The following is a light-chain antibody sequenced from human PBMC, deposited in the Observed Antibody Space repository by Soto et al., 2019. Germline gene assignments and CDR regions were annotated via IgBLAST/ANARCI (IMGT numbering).Light chain of an antibody. V-gene: IGKV3-15*01. CDR3: QQYENWPPVT. J-gene: IGKJ4*01. CDR2: HAS. Sequence: EILLTQSPGTLSLSPGERATLSCRASQSVRINSVAWYQQKPGQAPRLLIYHASTRATGIPARFTGGGSGTEFTLTISSLQSEDFALYYCQQYENWPPVTFGGGTKVEIK. CDR1: QSVRIN.